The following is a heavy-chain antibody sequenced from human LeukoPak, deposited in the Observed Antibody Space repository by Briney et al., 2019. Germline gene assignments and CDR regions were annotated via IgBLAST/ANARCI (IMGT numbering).Heavy chain of an antibody. CDR2: IKQDGSEK. D-gene: IGHD3-10*01. V-gene: IGHV3-7*03. J-gene: IGHJ4*02. CDR3: ARWGFGELSYFDY. Sequence: GGSLRLSCAASGFTFSSYWMSWVRQAPGKGLEWVANIKQDGSEKYYVDSVKGRFTISRDNAKNSLYLQMNSLRAEDTAVYYCARWGFGELSYFDYWGQGTLVTVSS. CDR1: GFTFSSYW.